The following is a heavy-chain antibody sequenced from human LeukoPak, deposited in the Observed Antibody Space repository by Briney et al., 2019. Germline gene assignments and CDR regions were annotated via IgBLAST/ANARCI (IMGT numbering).Heavy chain of an antibody. J-gene: IGHJ6*03. CDR1: GFTFSSYT. V-gene: IGHV3-21*01. CDR2: ISSSSSYV. Sequence: GGSLRLSCAASGFTFSSYTMNWVRLAPGKGLEWVSSISSSSSYVYYADSMKGRFTISRDNAKNSLYLQMNSLRAEDTAVYYCARTERPVRYETILSHMDVWGKGTTVTVSS. D-gene: IGHD2/OR15-2a*01. CDR3: ARTERPVRYETILSHMDV.